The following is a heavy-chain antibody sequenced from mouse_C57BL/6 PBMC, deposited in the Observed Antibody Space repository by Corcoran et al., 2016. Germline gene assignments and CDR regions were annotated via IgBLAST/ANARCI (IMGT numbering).Heavy chain of an antibody. CDR1: GYTFTDYY. V-gene: IGHV1-26*01. CDR2: INPNNGGT. Sequence: EVQLQQSGPELVKPGASVKISCKASGYTFTDYYMNWVKQSHGKSLEWIGDINPNNGGTSYNQKFKGKATLTVDKSSRTAYMELRSLTSEDSAVYYCATFPEGYWGQGTTLTVSS. CDR3: ATFPEGY. J-gene: IGHJ2*01.